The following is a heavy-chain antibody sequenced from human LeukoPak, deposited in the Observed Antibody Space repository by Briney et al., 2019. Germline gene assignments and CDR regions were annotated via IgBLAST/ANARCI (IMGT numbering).Heavy chain of an antibody. Sequence: SETLSLTCTVSGGSISSSSYYWGWIRQPPGKGLEWIGSIYYSGSTYYNPSLKSRVTISVDTSKNQFSLKLSSVTAADTAVYYCAKDYAVGADHPDAFDIWGQGTMVTVSS. V-gene: IGHV4-39*02. D-gene: IGHD1-26*01. CDR3: AKDYAVGADHPDAFDI. J-gene: IGHJ3*02. CDR1: GGSISSSSYY. CDR2: IYYSGST.